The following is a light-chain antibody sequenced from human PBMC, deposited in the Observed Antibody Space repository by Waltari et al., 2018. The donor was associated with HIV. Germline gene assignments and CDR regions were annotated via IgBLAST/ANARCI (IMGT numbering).Light chain of an antibody. J-gene: IGLJ1*01. Sequence: QSALTQPASVSGSPGQSITISCTGTSSDVGGYNYVAWYQQHPGKAPKLMIYEVSNRPSGVSHRFSGSKSCNTASLTISGLQAEDEADYYCSSYTSSSTLVFGTGTKVTVL. V-gene: IGLV2-14*01. CDR3: SSYTSSSTLV. CDR1: SSDVGGYNY. CDR2: EVS.